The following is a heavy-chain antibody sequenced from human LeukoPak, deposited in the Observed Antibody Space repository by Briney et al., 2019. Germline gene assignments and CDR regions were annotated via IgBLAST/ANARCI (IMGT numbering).Heavy chain of an antibody. CDR2: IYYSGST. CDR1: GGSISSYY. D-gene: IGHD3-3*01. Sequence: PLETLSLTCTVSGGSISSYYWSWIRQPPGKGLEWIGYIYYSGSTNYNPSLKSRVTISVDTSKNQFSLKLSPVTAADTAVYYCARSRITTFGVAPCWFDPWGQGTLVTVSS. CDR3: ARSRITTFGVAPCWFDP. J-gene: IGHJ5*02. V-gene: IGHV4-59*01.